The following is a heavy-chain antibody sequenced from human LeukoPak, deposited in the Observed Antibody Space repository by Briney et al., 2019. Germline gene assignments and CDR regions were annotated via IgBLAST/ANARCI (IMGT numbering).Heavy chain of an antibody. V-gene: IGHV4-38-2*02. CDR2: IHHSEST. Sequence: SETLSLTCSVSGYSISSGYYWGWIRQSPGKGLEWIGTIHHSESTDYNPSLKSRVTISVDTSKNQFSLKLSSVTAADTAVYYXXXXRMHGYYYGSGSYAYFDYWGQGTLVTVSS. CDR3: XXXRMHGYYYGSGSYAYFDY. CDR1: GYSISSGYY. D-gene: IGHD3-10*01. J-gene: IGHJ4*02.